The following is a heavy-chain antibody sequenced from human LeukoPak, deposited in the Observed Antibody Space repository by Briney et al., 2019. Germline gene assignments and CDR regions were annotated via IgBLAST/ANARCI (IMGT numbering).Heavy chain of an antibody. CDR1: GGSISSSSYY. Sequence: PSETLSLTCTVSGGSISSSSYYWGWIRQPPGKGLEWIRSIYYSGSTNYNPSLKSRVTISVDKSKNQFSLKLSSVTAADTAVYYCARGAVDTAMVLPDYYYYMDVWGKGTTVTVSS. J-gene: IGHJ6*03. CDR3: ARGAVDTAMVLPDYYYYMDV. CDR2: IYYSGST. V-gene: IGHV4-39*07. D-gene: IGHD5-18*01.